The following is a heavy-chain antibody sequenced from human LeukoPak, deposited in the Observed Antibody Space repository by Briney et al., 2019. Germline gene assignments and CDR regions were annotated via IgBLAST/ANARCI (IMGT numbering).Heavy chain of an antibody. D-gene: IGHD3-22*01. J-gene: IGHJ4*02. CDR2: ISYDGSNK. CDR3: ARGELDYDSSGFDY. CDR1: GFTFSSYG. V-gene: IGHV3-30*19. Sequence: TGGSLRLSCAASGFTFSSYGMHWVRQAPGKGLEWVAVISYDGSNKYYADSVKGRFTISRDNSKNTLYLQMNSLRAEDTAVYYCARGELDYDSSGFDYWGQGTLVTVSS.